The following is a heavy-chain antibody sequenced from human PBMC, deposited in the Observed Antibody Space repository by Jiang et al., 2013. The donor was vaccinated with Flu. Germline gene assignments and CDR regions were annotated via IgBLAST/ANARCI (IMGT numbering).Heavy chain of an antibody. V-gene: IGHV4-59*01. J-gene: IGHJ6*04. D-gene: IGHD3-16*01. CDR2: IYYSGST. CDR3: ARYFGGLYGMDV. CDR1: GGSISSYY. Sequence: GSGLVKPSETLSLTCTVSGGSISSYYWSWIRQPPGKGLEWIGYIYYSGSTNYNPSLKSRVTISVDTSKNQFSLKLSSVTAADTAVYYCARYFGGLYGMDVWGKGTTVTVSS.